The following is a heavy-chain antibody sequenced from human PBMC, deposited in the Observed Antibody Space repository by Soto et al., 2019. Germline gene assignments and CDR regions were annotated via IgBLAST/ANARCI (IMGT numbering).Heavy chain of an antibody. CDR1: GFTFSSYS. V-gene: IGHV3-48*01. J-gene: IGHJ6*03. Sequence: GGSLRLSCAASGFTFSSYSMNWVRQAPGKGLEWVSYISSSSSTIYYADSVKGRFTISRDNAKNSLYLQMNSLRAEDTAVYYCARDRGYDYSHYYYYYMDVWGKGTTVTVSS. CDR3: ARDRGYDYSHYYYYYMDV. CDR2: ISSSSSTI. D-gene: IGHD5-12*01.